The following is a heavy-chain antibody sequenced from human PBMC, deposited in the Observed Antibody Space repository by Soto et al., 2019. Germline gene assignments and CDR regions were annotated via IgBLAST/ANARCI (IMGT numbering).Heavy chain of an antibody. Sequence: EVQLVESGGGLVKPGGSLRLSCAASGFTFSSYSMNWVRQAPGKGLEWVSSISSSSSYIYYADSVKVRFTISRDNAKNSLYLQMNSLSAEDTAVYYCARDVYSISRYFDYWGQGTLVTVSS. J-gene: IGHJ4*02. CDR2: ISSSSSYI. CDR1: GFTFSSYS. CDR3: ARDVYSISRYFDY. V-gene: IGHV3-21*01. D-gene: IGHD6-6*01.